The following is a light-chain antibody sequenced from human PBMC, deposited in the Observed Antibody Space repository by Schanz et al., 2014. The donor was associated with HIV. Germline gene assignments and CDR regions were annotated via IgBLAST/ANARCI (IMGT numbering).Light chain of an antibody. CDR3: QQYNSYPYT. V-gene: IGKV1-5*03. J-gene: IGKJ2*01. Sequence: DIQMTQSPSTLSTSVGDRVTITCRASQSISNSLAWYQQKPGKAPKLLIYQASSLEAGVSSTFSGSGSGTEFTLTINSLQPADFATYYCQQYNSYPYTFGQGTKLEIK. CDR1: QSISNS. CDR2: QAS.